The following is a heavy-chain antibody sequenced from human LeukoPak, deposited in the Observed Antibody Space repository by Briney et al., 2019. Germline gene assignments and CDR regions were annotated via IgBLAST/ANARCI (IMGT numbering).Heavy chain of an antibody. Sequence: GGSLRLSCVASGVTFSKAWMRGVRQAPGKGLEWVGRIKSKTDGGTTDYAAPVKGRFTISRDDSKNTLYLQMNSLKTKDTAVYYCTTEMGYFDYWGQGTLVTVSS. CDR2: IKSKTDGGTT. J-gene: IGHJ4*02. CDR1: GVTFSKAW. V-gene: IGHV3-15*01. CDR3: TTEMGYFDY. D-gene: IGHD5-24*01.